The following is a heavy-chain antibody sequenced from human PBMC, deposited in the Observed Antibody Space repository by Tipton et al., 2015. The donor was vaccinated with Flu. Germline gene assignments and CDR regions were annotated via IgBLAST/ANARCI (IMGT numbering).Heavy chain of an antibody. CDR2: TIPIFGTA. Sequence: QVQLVQSGAEVKKPGSSVKVSCKASGGTFSSYAISWVRQAPGQGLEWMGGTIPIFGTANNAQKFQGRVTITADESTSTAYMELSSLRSEDTAVYYCARVTRWLQFRYYGMDVWGQGTTVTVSS. D-gene: IGHD5-24*01. CDR3: ARVTRWLQFRYYGMDV. CDR1: GGTFSSYA. J-gene: IGHJ6*02. V-gene: IGHV1-69*01.